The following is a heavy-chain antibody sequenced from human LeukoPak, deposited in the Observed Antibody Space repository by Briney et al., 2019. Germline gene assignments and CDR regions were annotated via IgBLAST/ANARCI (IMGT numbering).Heavy chain of an antibody. J-gene: IGHJ4*02. CDR2: IYHSGST. D-gene: IGHD6-13*01. CDR3: ARKSSWYFDY. Sequence: SETLSLTCTVSGYSISSGYYWGWIRQPPGKGLEWIGSIYHSGSTYYNPSLKSRVTISVDTSKNQFSLKLSSVTAPDTAVYYCARKSSWYFDYWGQGTLVTVSS. CDR1: GYSISSGYY. V-gene: IGHV4-38-2*02.